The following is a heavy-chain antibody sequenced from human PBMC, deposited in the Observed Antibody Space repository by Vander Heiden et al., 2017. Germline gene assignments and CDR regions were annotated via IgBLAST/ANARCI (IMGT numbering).Heavy chain of an antibody. Sequence: EVQLVESGGGLVQPGGSLRLSCAASGFTFSSHWMHWVRQAPGKGLVWVSRINPDGSSTTYADSVRGRVTISRDNAKNTLYLQVNSLRAEDTAVYYCARALVGMYNWFDPWGQGTLVTVAS. CDR2: INPDGSST. CDR1: GFTFSSHW. V-gene: IGHV3-74*01. D-gene: IGHD1-26*01. CDR3: ARALVGMYNWFDP. J-gene: IGHJ5*02.